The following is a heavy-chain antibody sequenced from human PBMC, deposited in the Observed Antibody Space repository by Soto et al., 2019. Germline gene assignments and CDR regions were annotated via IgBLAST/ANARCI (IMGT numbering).Heavy chain of an antibody. CDR3: ARGLVVVPAADAFDI. CDR2: MNPNSGNT. V-gene: IGHV1-8*01. Sequence: ASVKVPCKASGYTFTSYDINWVRQATGQGLEWMGWMNPNSGNTGYAQKFQGRVTMTRNTSISTAYMELSSLRSEDTAVYYCARGLVVVPAADAFDIWGQGTMVTVSS. J-gene: IGHJ3*02. D-gene: IGHD2-2*01. CDR1: GYTFTSYD.